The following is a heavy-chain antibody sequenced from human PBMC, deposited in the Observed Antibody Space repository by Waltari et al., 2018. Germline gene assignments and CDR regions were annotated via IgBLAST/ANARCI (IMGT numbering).Heavy chain of an antibody. Sequence: QLQLQESGPGLVKPSETLSLSCTVSGDSISRSDYYWGWIRQPPGKGLEWLGSVDDSGNSYCNPSLKSRVDISTDTSKNQLSLRWTSVTAANSAVYHCARQRPAALVAWFDSWGQGTPVIVSS. V-gene: IGHV4-39*07. CDR2: VDDSGNS. CDR3: ARQRPAALVAWFDS. D-gene: IGHD2-2*01. J-gene: IGHJ5*01. CDR1: GDSISRSDYY.